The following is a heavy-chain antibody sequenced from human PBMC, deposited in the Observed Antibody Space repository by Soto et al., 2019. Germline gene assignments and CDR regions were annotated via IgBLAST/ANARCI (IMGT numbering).Heavy chain of an antibody. Sequence: QVQLGQSGAEVKKPGSLVKVSCKSSGGSFRTYAISWVRQAPGQGLEWMGSIMAVFGSATYAQRFQGRVSITADESTTTSYLELSGLQPGDAAVYFCATSRGFYEAMEVWGQGTTVTVSS. CDR1: GGSFRTYA. CDR3: ATSRGFYEAMEV. J-gene: IGHJ6*02. D-gene: IGHD3-16*01. CDR2: IMAVFGSA. V-gene: IGHV1-69*01.